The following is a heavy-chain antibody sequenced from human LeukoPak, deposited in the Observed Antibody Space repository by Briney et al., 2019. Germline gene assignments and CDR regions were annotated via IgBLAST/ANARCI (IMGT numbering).Heavy chain of an antibody. J-gene: IGHJ5*02. V-gene: IGHV1-2*02. CDR3: ARADRLHGGPYLIGP. CDR1: GYSFTDYY. Sequence: ASVKVSCKTSGYSFTDYYMHWVRQAPGQGLEWMGWINPNSGGTSSAQKFRGRVTMTRDTSISTVYMEVSWLTSDDTAIYYCARADRLHGGPYLIGPWGQGTLATVSS. D-gene: IGHD2-21*01. CDR2: INPNSGGT.